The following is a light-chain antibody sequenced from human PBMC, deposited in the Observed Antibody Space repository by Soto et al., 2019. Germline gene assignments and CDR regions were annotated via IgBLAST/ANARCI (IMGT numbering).Light chain of an antibody. CDR3: QSYDSDNQV. Sequence: NFMLTQPHSVSESPGKTVTISCTRSSGSIASNYVQWYQQRPGSSPTTVIYEDNQRPSGVPDRFSGSIDSSSNSASLTISGLTTEDEADYFCQSYDSDNQVFGGGTKVTV. CDR2: EDN. V-gene: IGLV6-57*01. J-gene: IGLJ3*02. CDR1: SGSIASNY.